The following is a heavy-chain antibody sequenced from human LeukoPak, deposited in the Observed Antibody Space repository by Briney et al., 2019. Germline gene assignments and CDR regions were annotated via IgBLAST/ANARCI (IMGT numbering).Heavy chain of an antibody. V-gene: IGHV5-51*07. Sequence: GEPLNISWKGSGYSFTSYWIGGVHEMPGKGLEWMGIIYPGDSDTRYSPSFQGQVTISADKSISTAYLQWSSLKASDTAMYYCASGIGSSCDYWGQGTLVTVSS. J-gene: IGHJ4*02. CDR3: ASGIGSSCDY. D-gene: IGHD1-26*01. CDR1: GYSFTSYW. CDR2: IYPGDSDT.